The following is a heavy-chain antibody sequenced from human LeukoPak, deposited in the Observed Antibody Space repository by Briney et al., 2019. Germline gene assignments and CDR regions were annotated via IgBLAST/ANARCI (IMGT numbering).Heavy chain of an antibody. CDR3: ARGRSSPRDPLDY. Sequence: GGSLRLSCAASGFTFSDYWMSWVRQPPGKGLEWVANIKQDGNEIYYVGSVKGRFTISRDNAKNSLYLQMNSLRAEDTAIYFCARGRSSPRDPLDYWGQGTLVTVSS. V-gene: IGHV3-7*04. J-gene: IGHJ4*02. CDR2: IKQDGNEI. D-gene: IGHD6-13*01. CDR1: GFTFSDYW.